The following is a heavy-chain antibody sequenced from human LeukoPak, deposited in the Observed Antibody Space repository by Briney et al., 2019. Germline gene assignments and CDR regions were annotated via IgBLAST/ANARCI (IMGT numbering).Heavy chain of an antibody. Sequence: ASVKVSCKASGYTFINYGITWVRQAPGQGLEWMGWISPYNGNTKYLQKFQGRVTMTTDTSTSTAYMELRSLRSDDTAVYYCATGYSYGYSDYWGQGTLVTVSS. D-gene: IGHD5-18*01. V-gene: IGHV1-18*01. CDR3: ATGYSYGYSDY. CDR2: ISPYNGNT. J-gene: IGHJ4*02. CDR1: GYTFINYG.